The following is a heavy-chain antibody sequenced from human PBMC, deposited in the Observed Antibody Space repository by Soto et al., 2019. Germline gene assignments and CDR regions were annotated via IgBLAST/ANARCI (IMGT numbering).Heavy chain of an antibody. CDR3: ARGVYNYGAKYDY. J-gene: IGHJ4*02. CDR2: IYYSGST. CDR1: GGSISSGGYY. V-gene: IGHV4-31*03. D-gene: IGHD5-18*01. Sequence: QVQLQESGPGLVKPSQTLSLTCTVSGGSISSGGYYWSWIRQHPGKGLEWIGYIYYSGSTYYNPSLRSRVTISVETSKNQCSLTLSSVTAADTAVYYCARGVYNYGAKYDYWGQGTLVTVSS.